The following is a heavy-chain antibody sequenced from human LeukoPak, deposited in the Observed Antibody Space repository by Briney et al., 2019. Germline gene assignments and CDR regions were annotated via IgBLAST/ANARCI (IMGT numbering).Heavy chain of an antibody. J-gene: IGHJ4*02. CDR2: ISGISDSGGST. D-gene: IGHD5/OR15-5a*01. Sequence: AGGSLRLSCAASGFTFSTYGMSWVREAPGKGLEWVSAISGISDSGGSTDYADSVKGRFTISRDNSKNTLYLQMNSLRSEDMAVYYCARGIWSSHSVGYYFDFWGQGTLLTVSS. CDR3: ARGIWSSHSVGYYFDF. V-gene: IGHV3-23*01. CDR1: GFTFSTYG.